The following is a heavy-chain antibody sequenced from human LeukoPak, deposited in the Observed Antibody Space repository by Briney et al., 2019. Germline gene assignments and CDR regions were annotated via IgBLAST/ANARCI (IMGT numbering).Heavy chain of an antibody. V-gene: IGHV3-66*01. Sequence: GGSLRLSCAASGFTVSSNYMSWVRQAPGKGLEWVSVIYSGGSTYYADSVKGRFTISRDNSKNTLYLQMNNLRAEDTAVYFCARDSPDYDIFPGAFDIWGQGTMVTVSS. D-gene: IGHD4-17*01. CDR2: IYSGGST. J-gene: IGHJ3*02. CDR3: ARDSPDYDIFPGAFDI. CDR1: GFTVSSNY.